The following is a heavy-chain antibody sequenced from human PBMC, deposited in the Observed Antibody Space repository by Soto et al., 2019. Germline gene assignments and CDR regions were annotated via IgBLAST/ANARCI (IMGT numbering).Heavy chain of an antibody. V-gene: IGHV3-30-3*01. J-gene: IGHJ6*02. D-gene: IGHD4-17*01. Sequence: PGGSLRLSCAASGFTFSSYAMHWVRQAPGKGLEWVAVISYDGSNKYYADSVKGRFTISRDNSKNTLYLQMNSLRAEDTAVYYCARSNYGGRVYYYGMDVWGQGTTVTVSS. CDR3: ARSNYGGRVYYYGMDV. CDR1: GFTFSSYA. CDR2: ISYDGSNK.